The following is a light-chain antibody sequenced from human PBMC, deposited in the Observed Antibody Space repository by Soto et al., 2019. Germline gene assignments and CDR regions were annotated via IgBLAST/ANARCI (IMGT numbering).Light chain of an antibody. V-gene: IGLV2-14*01. CDR1: SSDVGGYNF. J-gene: IGLJ1*01. CDR2: EVS. CDR3: TSYTKSSPLV. Sequence: QSVLTQPASVSGSPGQSITISCTGTSSDVGGYNFVSWFQQHPGKAPKLMIYEVSNRPSGVSNRFSGSKSGNTASLTISGLQAEDEADYYCTSYTKSSPLVFAPGIKVTVL.